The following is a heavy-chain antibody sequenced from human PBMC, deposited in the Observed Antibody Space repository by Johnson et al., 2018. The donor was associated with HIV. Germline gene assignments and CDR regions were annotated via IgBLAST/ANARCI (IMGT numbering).Heavy chain of an antibody. CDR2: IKQDGSEK. V-gene: IGHV3-7*05. CDR1: GFTFSNYA. J-gene: IGHJ3*02. D-gene: IGHD3-16*01. Sequence: VQLVESGGGVVQPGRSLRLSCAASGFTFSNYAIHWVRQAPGKGLEWVANIKQDGSEKYYSDSAKVRFTISRDNAKNSLYLQMNSLRDEDTAVYYCVGGWDAFDIWGQGTMVTVSS. CDR3: VGGWDAFDI.